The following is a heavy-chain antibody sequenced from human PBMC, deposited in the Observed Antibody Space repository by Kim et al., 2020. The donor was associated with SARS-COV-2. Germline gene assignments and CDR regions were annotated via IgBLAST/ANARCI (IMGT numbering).Heavy chain of an antibody. CDR1: GGSFSSYC. Sequence: SETLSLTCAVSGGSFSSYCYYWVRQPPGKGLEWVGIVSHNDSTNSNPYLTLQISISIYAAKNQNPLSLKPITVTAAAAAVYYCGTSLIWNFVQWCLGYY. J-gene: IGHJ6*01. D-gene: IGHD2-21*01. V-gene: IGHV4-34*01. CDR3: GTSLIWNFVQWCLGYY. CDR2: VSHNDST.